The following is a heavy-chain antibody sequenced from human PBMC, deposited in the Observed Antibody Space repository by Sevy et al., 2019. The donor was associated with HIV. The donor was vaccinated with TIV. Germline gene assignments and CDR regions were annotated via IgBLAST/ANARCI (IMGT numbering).Heavy chain of an antibody. CDR1: GGSFSNHH. Sequence: SETLSLTCSVSGGSFSNHHWNRIRQPPRKGLEWIGYVYYSGSTNYNPSLKSRVTISVDTSKNQFSLKLYSVTAADTAVYYCARADYGDYVGWFDPWGQGTLVTVSS. J-gene: IGHJ5*02. CDR3: ARADYGDYVGWFDP. V-gene: IGHV4-59*11. D-gene: IGHD4-17*01. CDR2: VYYSGST.